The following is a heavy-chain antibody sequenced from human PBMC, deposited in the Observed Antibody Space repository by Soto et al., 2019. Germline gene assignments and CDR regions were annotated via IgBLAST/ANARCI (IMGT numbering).Heavy chain of an antibody. Sequence: GGSLRLSCAASGFTFDDYAMHWVRQAPGKGLEWVSGISWNSGSIGYADSVKGRVTITRDTSASKAYMELSSLRSEDTAVYYCARDQGLLRYFDWLPTFDYWGQGTLVTSPQ. CDR3: ARDQGLLRYFDWLPTFDY. CDR2: ISWNSGSI. V-gene: IGHV3-9*01. J-gene: IGHJ4*02. CDR1: GFTFDDYA. D-gene: IGHD3-9*01.